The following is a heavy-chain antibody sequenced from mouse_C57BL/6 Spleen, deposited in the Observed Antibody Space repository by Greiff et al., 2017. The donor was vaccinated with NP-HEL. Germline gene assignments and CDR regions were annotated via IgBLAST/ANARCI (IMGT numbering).Heavy chain of an antibody. Sequence: QVHVKQSGAELARPGASVKLSCKASGYTFTSYGISWVKQRTGQGLEWIGEIYPRSGNTYYNEKFKGKATLTADKSSSTAYMELRSLTSEDSAVYFCARSGNYYGSSYDYAMDYWGQGTSVTVSS. CDR1: GYTFTSYG. D-gene: IGHD1-1*01. V-gene: IGHV1-81*01. CDR3: ARSGNYYGSSYDYAMDY. CDR2: IYPRSGNT. J-gene: IGHJ4*01.